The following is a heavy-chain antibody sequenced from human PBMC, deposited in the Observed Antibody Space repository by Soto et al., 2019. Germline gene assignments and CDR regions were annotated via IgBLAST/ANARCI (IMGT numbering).Heavy chain of an antibody. CDR3: ARGVEAVARIDV. J-gene: IGHJ6*02. CDR1: GGTFSSYA. V-gene: IGHV1-69*01. D-gene: IGHD6-19*01. CDR2: IIPIFGTA. Sequence: QVQLVQSGAEVKKPGSSVKVSCNASGGTFSSYAISWVRQAPGQGLEWMGGIIPIFGTANYAEKFQGRVTITADESPSTADMALISRRSEETAVYYCARGVEAVARIDVWGQGTTVTVSS.